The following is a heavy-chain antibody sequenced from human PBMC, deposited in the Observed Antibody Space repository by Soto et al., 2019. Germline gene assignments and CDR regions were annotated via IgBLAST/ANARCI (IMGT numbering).Heavy chain of an antibody. CDR3: AHRPSLPVVPGTTWIPDYHFDH. CDR2: IYWNDDT. V-gene: IGHV2-5*01. J-gene: IGHJ4*02. CDR1: GFSLNTSGVG. D-gene: IGHD2-2*01. Sequence: QITLKESGPTLVKPPQTLTLTCTFSGFSLNTSGVGVVWVRQPPGKALEWLALIYWNDDTCYSPSLKRRPTFTKDASKDQVVLTVTYMDTVATATYYCAHRPSLPVVPGTTWIPDYHFDHWGQGTLVSVPS.